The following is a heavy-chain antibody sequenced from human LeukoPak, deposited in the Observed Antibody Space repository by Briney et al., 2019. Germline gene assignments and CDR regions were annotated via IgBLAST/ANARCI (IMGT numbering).Heavy chain of an antibody. V-gene: IGHV3-53*01. CDR1: GFTVSRNY. Sequence: GGSLRLFCAASGFTVSRNYMSWVRQAPGKGLEWVSVIYSGGSTYYADSVKGRFTISRDNSKNTLYLQMNSLGAEDTAVYYCASGSGSYRTPYYYMDVWGKGTTVTVSS. D-gene: IGHD3-10*01. CDR3: ASGSGSYRTPYYYMDV. J-gene: IGHJ6*03. CDR2: IYSGGST.